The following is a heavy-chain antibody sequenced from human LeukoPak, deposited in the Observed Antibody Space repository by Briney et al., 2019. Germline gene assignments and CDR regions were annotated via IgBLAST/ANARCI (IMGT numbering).Heavy chain of an antibody. V-gene: IGHV3-23*01. J-gene: IGHJ4*02. D-gene: IGHD1-26*01. CDR2: VSGSGSTT. Sequence: VGSLRLSCEASGFTFRNYAMSWVRQAPEKGLEWVSSVSGSGSTTHYEDSVKGRFTITRDNSKNTLYLQMNSLRADDTAVYYCAKEVGVFDYWGQGTLVTVSS. CDR1: GFTFRNYA. CDR3: AKEVGVFDY.